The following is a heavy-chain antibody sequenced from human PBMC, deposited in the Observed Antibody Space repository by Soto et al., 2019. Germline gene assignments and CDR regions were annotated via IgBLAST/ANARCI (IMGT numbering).Heavy chain of an antibody. CDR1: CYTFTIYF. J-gene: IGHJ1*01. CDR3: ARIGYCSSNSCNEH. D-gene: IGHD2-2*01. CDR2: ISAYNVNK. V-gene: IGHV1-18*01. Sequence: ASLNVSFKASCYTFTIYFIILFLHSPGQGLEWMGWISAYNVNKNYAQKLQGRVTMTTDTSTSTAYMELRSLRSDDTAVYYCARIGYCSSNSCNEHWGKGRMVSVSS.